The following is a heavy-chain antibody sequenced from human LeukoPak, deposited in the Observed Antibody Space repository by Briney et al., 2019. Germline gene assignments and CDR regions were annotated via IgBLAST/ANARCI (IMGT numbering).Heavy chain of an antibody. CDR2: IYYSGST. V-gene: IGHV4-59*07. Sequence: PSDTLSHTCTVSGGSISSYYWSWIRQPPGKGLEWIGYIYYSGSTNYNPSLKSRVTISVDTSKNQFSLKLSSVTAADTAVYYCARVLPNLEWLPHYYMDVWGTGTTVTVSS. CDR1: GGSISSYY. D-gene: IGHD3-3*01. CDR3: ARVLPNLEWLPHYYMDV. J-gene: IGHJ6*03.